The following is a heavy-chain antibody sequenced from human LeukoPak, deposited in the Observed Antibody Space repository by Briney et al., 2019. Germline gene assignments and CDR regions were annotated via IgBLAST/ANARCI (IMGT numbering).Heavy chain of an antibody. CDR1: GFTFSSYA. D-gene: IGHD2-2*02. CDR3: ATGLGYCSSTSCYSLYDYYGMDV. V-gene: IGHV3-66*01. J-gene: IGHJ6*02. Sequence: PGGSLRLSCAASGFTFSSYAMSWVRQAPGKGLEWVSVIYSGGSTYYADSVKGRFTISRDNSKNTLYLQMNSLRAEDTAVYYCATGLGYCSSTSCYSLYDYYGMDVWGQGTTVTVSS. CDR2: IYSGGST.